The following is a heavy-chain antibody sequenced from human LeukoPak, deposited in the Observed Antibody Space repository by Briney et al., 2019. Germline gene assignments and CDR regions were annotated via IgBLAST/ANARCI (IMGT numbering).Heavy chain of an antibody. J-gene: IGHJ4*02. CDR2: IGGSGGST. CDR1: GCTFTSYG. D-gene: IGHD4-17*01. CDR3: AKFTYGDYPDY. V-gene: IGHV3-23*01. Sequence: GGSLRLSCAASGCTFTSYGMTWVHQAPGRGLEWVSAIGGSGGSTFYADSVKGRFTIFRDNSKNTLYLQMNSLRAEDTAVYYCAKFTYGDYPDYWGQGTLVTVSS.